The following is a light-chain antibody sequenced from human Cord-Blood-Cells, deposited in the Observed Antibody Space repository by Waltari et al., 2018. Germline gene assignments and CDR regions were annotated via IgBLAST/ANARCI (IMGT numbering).Light chain of an antibody. J-gene: IGLJ3*02. CDR3: NSRDSSGNHLWV. CDR2: GKN. V-gene: IGLV3-19*01. CDR1: SLRSYY. Sequence: SSELTQDPAASVALGQTVRITCQGDSLRSYYASWYQQKPGQAPVLVIYGKNNRPSGIPDRFSGSSSGNTASLTITGAQAEDEADYYCNSRDSSGNHLWVFGGGTKLTVL.